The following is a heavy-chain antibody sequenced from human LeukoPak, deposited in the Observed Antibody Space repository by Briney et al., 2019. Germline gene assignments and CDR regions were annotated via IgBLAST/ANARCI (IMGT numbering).Heavy chain of an antibody. D-gene: IGHD2-21*02. CDR3: AKSGRVTYDYFDY. Sequence: GGSLRLSCAASGFTFCSYSMNWVRQAPGKGLGWVSSIGSSSSYIYYADSVKGRFTISRDNAKNSLYLQMNSLRAEDTAVYYCAKSGRVTYDYFDYWGQGTLVTVSS. J-gene: IGHJ4*02. CDR2: IGSSSSYI. CDR1: GFTFCSYS. V-gene: IGHV3-21*01.